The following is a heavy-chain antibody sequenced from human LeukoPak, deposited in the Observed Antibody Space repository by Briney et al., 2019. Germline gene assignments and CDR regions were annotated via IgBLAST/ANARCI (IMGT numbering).Heavy chain of an antibody. CDR1: GFTFGDYA. CDR3: TSPIYGDYVAHAFDI. V-gene: IGHV3-49*03. Sequence: PGGSLRLSCTASGFTFGDYAMSWFRQAPGKGLEWVGFIRSKAYGGTTEYAASVKGRFTISRDDSKSIAYLQMNSLKTEDTAVYYCTSPIYGDYVAHAFDIWGQGTMVTVSS. D-gene: IGHD4-17*01. CDR2: IRSKAYGGTT. J-gene: IGHJ3*02.